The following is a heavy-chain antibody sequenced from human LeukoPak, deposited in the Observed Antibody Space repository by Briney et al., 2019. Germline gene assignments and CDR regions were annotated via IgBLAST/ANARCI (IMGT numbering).Heavy chain of an antibody. J-gene: IGHJ4*02. Sequence: GGSLRLSCAASGLTFSSYSMNWVRQAPGKGLEWVSSISSSSSYIYYADSVKGRFTISRDNAKNSLYLQMNSLRAEDTAVYYCARDLSITMIVVATGFDYWGQGTLVTVSS. CDR1: GLTFSSYS. CDR3: ARDLSITMIVVATGFDY. V-gene: IGHV3-21*01. CDR2: ISSSSSYI. D-gene: IGHD3-22*01.